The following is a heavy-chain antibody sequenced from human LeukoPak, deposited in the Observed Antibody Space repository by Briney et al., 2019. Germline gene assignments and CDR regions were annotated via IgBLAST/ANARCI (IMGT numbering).Heavy chain of an antibody. CDR1: GYSCTSNN. V-gene: IGHV1-46*01. J-gene: IGHJ5*02. Sequence: SVKLSCKASGYSCTSNNRNWVRRAPGQRLGWRGIISPIGGSTSYAQKSQGRVTVTRDTATSTVYMELSSLRSEDTAVYYCARETEMSNWFDPWGQGTLVTVSS. CDR2: ISPIGGST. D-gene: IGHD1-14*01. CDR3: ARETEMSNWFDP.